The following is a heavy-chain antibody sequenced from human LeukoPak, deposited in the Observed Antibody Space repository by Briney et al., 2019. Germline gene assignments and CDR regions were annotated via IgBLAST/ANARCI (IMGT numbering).Heavy chain of an antibody. Sequence: GGSLRLSCAAPGFSFNSYTLHWVRQAPGKGLAWLALLSSDGSNEYYADSVKGRFTISRDNAKNSLYLQMNSLRDEDTAVYYCARDPYSGSYGDYYYYYMDVWGKGTTVTISS. CDR3: ARDPYSGSYGDYYYYYMDV. V-gene: IGHV3-30*04. J-gene: IGHJ6*03. CDR1: GFSFNSYT. CDR2: LSSDGSNE. D-gene: IGHD1-26*01.